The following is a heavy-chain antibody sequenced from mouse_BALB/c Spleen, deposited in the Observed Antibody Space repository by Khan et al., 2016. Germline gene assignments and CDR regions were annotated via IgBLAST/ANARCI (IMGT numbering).Heavy chain of an antibody. J-gene: IGHJ3*01. Sequence: QIQLVQSGAELVRPGSSVKISCKASGFAFSSYWMNWVKQRPGQGLEWIGQIYPGDGDTNYNGKFKGKATLTADKSSSTAYMQLSSLTSEDSAVYFGARGTPFANWGQGTLVTVFA. V-gene: IGHV1-80*01. CDR3: ARGTPFAN. CDR1: GFAFSSYW. D-gene: IGHD2-14*01. CDR2: IYPGDGDT.